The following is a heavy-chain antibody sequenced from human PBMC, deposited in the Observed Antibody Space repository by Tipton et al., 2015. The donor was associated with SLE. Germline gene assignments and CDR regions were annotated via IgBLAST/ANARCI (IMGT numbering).Heavy chain of an antibody. CDR1: GDSISRGTYY. V-gene: IGHV4-39*01. J-gene: IGHJ4*02. CDR2: IYYSGTT. CDR3: ARLVGGRAARPGYLDY. D-gene: IGHD6-6*01. Sequence: TLSLTCTVSGDSISRGTYYWGWIRQPPGKGLEWIGSIYYSGTTYYNPSLKSRLTISVDTSKNQFSRKLNSVTAADTALYYCARLVGGRAARPGYLDYWGQGTLVTVSS.